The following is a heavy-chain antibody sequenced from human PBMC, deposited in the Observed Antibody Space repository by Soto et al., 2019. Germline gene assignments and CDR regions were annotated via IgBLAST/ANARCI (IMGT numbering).Heavy chain of an antibody. D-gene: IGHD6-19*01. CDR1: GYTFTGYA. Sequence: ASVKVSCKASGYTFTGYAMHWVRQAPGQRLEWMGWINAGNGNTKYSQKFQGRVTFTRDTSASTAYMELSSLRSEDTAVYYCARAVAVPADFDYWGQGTLVTVSS. CDR2: INAGNGNT. V-gene: IGHV1-3*01. CDR3: ARAVAVPADFDY. J-gene: IGHJ4*02.